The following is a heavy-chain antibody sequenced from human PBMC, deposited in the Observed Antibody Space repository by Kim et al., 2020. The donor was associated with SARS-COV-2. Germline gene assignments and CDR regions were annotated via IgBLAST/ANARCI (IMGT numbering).Heavy chain of an antibody. J-gene: IGHJ4*02. CDR3: ARPLAVAGAFDY. D-gene: IGHD6-19*01. Sequence: YSTPALKRRFTISVDTSKNQFSLKLSSVTAADTAVYYGARPLAVAGAFDYWGQGTLVTVSS. V-gene: IGHV4-39*01.